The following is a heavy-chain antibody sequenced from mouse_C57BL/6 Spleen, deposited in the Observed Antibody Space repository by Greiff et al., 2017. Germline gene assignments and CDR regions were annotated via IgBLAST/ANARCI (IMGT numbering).Heavy chain of an antibody. CDR2: FHPYNDDT. CDR3: ARGIYYGNYEWYFDV. J-gene: IGHJ1*03. D-gene: IGHD2-1*01. CDR1: GYTFTTYP. Sequence: QVQLQQSGAELVKPGASVKMSCKASGYTFTTYPIEWMKQNHGKSLEWIGNFHPYNDDTKYNEKFKGKATLTVEKSSSTVYLELSRLTSADSAVYYCARGIYYGNYEWYFDVGGTGTTVTVSS. V-gene: IGHV1-47*01.